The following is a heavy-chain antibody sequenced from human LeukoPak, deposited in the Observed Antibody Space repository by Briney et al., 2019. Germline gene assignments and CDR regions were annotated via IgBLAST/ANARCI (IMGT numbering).Heavy chain of an antibody. J-gene: IGHJ4*02. Sequence: GGSLRLSCAASGFRFDSYHMNWVRQPPGKGMEWLSNVRTRGDPTAYADSVRGRFTISRDNAKKSLFLQINSLRVEDTAVYFCVRDVDYAFDYWGQGVLVIVSS. V-gene: IGHV3-48*01. CDR1: GFRFDSYH. CDR3: VRDVDYAFDY. D-gene: IGHD4-17*01. CDR2: VRTRGDPT.